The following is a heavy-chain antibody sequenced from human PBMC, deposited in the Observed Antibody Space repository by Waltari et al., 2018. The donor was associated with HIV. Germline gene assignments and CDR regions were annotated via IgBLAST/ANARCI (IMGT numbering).Heavy chain of an antibody. Sequence: QLQLQESGPGLVKPSETLSLTCIVSGGSVRTSSYYWGWIRQPPGQGLEWIGSIYYSGSTYYNPSLKSRVTMSIDTSRNQFSLKLTSVTAVDTAVFHCARLPVIPTATNYYYYGMDVWGQGTTVTVSS. CDR1: GGSVRTSSYY. V-gene: IGHV4-39*01. J-gene: IGHJ6*02. CDR3: ARLPVIPTATNYYYYGMDV. D-gene: IGHD2-2*01. CDR2: IYYSGST.